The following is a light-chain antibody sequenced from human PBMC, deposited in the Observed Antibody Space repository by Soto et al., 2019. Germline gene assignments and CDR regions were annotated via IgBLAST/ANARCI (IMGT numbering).Light chain of an antibody. V-gene: IGKV3-20*01. Sequence: DIVLTQSPGTLSLSPGERATLSCRASQSISSSYLAWYQHKPGQAPRLLIHGVSTRATGIPDRFSGSGSGTDFTLTISRLEPEDFAVYYCQQYVTSPYIFGQGTKLEIK. CDR1: QSISSSY. CDR3: QQYVTSPYI. CDR2: GVS. J-gene: IGKJ2*01.